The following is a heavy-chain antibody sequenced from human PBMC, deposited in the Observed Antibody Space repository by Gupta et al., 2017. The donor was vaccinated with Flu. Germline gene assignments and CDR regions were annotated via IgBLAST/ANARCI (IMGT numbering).Heavy chain of an antibody. CDR3: AKGGRHNWNYDGDY. J-gene: IGHJ4*02. Sequence: QVQLVVSGVGVVQPGRSLRLACTASVFPLGSYGMHWVRQTPVKGLEWVAVISDDGSNEWYADSVRGRFTISRDNSKNTLFLQMNSLRPEDTAVYYCAKGGRHNWNYDGDYWGQGTLVTVSS. V-gene: IGHV3-30*18. CDR1: VFPLGSYG. CDR2: ISDDGSNE. D-gene: IGHD1-7*01.